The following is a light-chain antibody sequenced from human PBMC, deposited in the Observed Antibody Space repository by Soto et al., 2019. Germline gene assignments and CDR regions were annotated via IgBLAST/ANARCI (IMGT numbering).Light chain of an antibody. Sequence: DIVLTQSPGTLSLSPGERATLSCRASQSVSSTSLAWYQQKPGQAPRLLIYGTSTRATGIPDRFSGSGSGTDFTLTISRLEPEDFAVYYCQQYGSSLFTFGPGTKVVIK. CDR1: QSVSSTS. J-gene: IGKJ3*01. CDR2: GTS. CDR3: QQYGSSLFT. V-gene: IGKV3-20*01.